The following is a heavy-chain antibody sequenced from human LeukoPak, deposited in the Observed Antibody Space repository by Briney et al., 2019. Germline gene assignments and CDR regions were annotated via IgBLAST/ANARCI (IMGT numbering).Heavy chain of an antibody. CDR2: IYYSGST. Sequence: PSETLSLTCTVSGGSISSYYWSWIRQPPGKGLEWIGYIYYSGSTNYNPSLKSRVTISVDTSKNQFSLKLSSVTAADTAVYYCARGEQLASYGGQGTLVTVSS. V-gene: IGHV4-59*01. J-gene: IGHJ4*02. D-gene: IGHD6-13*01. CDR3: ARGEQLASY. CDR1: GGSISSYY.